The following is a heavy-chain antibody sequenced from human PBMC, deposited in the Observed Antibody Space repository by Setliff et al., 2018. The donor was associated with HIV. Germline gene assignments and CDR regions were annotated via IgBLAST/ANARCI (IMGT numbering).Heavy chain of an antibody. D-gene: IGHD1-26*01. CDR1: GGSFGGYY. CDR3: ARQVGEGKWYLDS. CDR2: INHHKHT. J-gene: IGHJ4*01. Sequence: SETLSLTCVVYGGSFGGYYWSWIRQPPGKGLEWIGEINHHKHTNYNPSLKSRVTMSVDTSKNQFSLKLSGVTAADTAIYYCARQVGEGKWYLDSWGHGTLVTVPQ. V-gene: IGHV4-34*01.